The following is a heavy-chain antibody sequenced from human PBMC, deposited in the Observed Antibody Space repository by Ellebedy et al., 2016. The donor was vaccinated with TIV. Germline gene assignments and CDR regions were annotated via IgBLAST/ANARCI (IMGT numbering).Heavy chain of an antibody. CDR1: GYTFTGYY. Sequence: AASVKVSCKASGYTFTGYYMHWVRQAPGQGLEWMGWINPNSGGTNYAQKFQGWVTMTRDTSISTAYMELSRLRSDDTAVYYCARAGMWSGTHQGWFDPWGQGTLVTVSS. CDR2: INPNSGGT. J-gene: IGHJ5*02. V-gene: IGHV1-2*04. D-gene: IGHD3-10*01. CDR3: ARAGMWSGTHQGWFDP.